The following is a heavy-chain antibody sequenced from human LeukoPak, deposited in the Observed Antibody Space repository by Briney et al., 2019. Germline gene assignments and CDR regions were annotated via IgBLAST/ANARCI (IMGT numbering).Heavy chain of an antibody. CDR3: ARQRGTGWYVGHWFDP. CDR1: GFTFSSYE. CDR2: ISSSGSTI. Sequence: PGGSLRLSCAASGFTFSSYEMNWARQAPGKGLEWVSYISSSGSTIYYADSVKGRFTISRDNAENSLYLQMNSLRAEDTAVYYWARQRGTGWYVGHWFDPWGQGTLVTVSS. D-gene: IGHD6-19*01. V-gene: IGHV3-48*03. J-gene: IGHJ5*02.